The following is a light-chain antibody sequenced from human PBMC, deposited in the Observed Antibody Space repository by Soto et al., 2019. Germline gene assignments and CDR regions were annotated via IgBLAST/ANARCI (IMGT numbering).Light chain of an antibody. CDR2: DAS. Sequence: EIVLTQSPATLSLSPGERATLSCRASQSVSSYLAWYQQKPGQAPRLLIYDASTRDTGVPARFSGSGSGTDFTLTISSLQSEDFAVYYCQQYNNWPPSWTFGQGTKVDIK. V-gene: IGKV3-11*01. CDR3: QQYNNWPPSWT. CDR1: QSVSSY. J-gene: IGKJ1*01.